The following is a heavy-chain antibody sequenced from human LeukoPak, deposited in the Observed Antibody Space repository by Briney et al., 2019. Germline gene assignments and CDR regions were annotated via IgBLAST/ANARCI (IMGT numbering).Heavy chain of an antibody. V-gene: IGHV3-11*06. J-gene: IGHJ4*02. Sequence: GGSLRLSCAASGFTFSDYYMSWIRQAPGKGLEWVSYISSSSSYTNYADSVKGRFTISRDNAKNSLYLQMNSLRAEDTAVYYCARRTTMVRGEYFDFWGQGTLVTVSS. CDR3: ARRTTMVRGEYFDF. D-gene: IGHD3-10*01. CDR2: ISSSSSYT. CDR1: GFTFSDYY.